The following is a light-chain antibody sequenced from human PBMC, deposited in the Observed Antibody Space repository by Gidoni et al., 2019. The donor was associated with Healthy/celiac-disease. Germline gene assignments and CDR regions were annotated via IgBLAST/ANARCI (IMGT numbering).Light chain of an antibody. Sequence: SVLTQPPSASGTPGQRVTISCSGSSSNIGSNPVNWYQQLPGTAPKLLIYSNNQRPSGFPDRFSGSKSGTSASLAIRGLQSEDEADYYCAAWDDSLNGWVFGGGTKLTVL. V-gene: IGLV1-44*01. J-gene: IGLJ3*02. CDR2: SNN. CDR3: AAWDDSLNGWV. CDR1: SSNIGSNP.